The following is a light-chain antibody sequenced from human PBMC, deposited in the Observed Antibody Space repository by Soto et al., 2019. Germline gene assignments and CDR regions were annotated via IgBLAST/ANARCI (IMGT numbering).Light chain of an antibody. CDR2: AAS. CDR1: QGIRND. J-gene: IGKJ1*01. CDR3: LQDYNYPWT. V-gene: IGKV1-6*01. Sequence: AIQMTQSPSSLSASVGDRVTITCRASQGIRNDVCWYQQKPGKAPELLIYAASSLQTGVPSRFSGSGSGTDFTLTISSLQPEDFATYYCLQDYNYPWTFGQGTKVDIK.